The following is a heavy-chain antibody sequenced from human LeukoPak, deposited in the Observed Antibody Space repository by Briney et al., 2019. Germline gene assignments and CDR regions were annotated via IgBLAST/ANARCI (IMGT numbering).Heavy chain of an antibody. J-gene: IGHJ4*02. CDR1: GGSIGGYY. V-gene: IGHV4-4*07. Sequence: PSETLSLTCTVSGGSIGGYYWSWIRQPAGKGLDWIGRIYTSGSSNYNPSLKSRVTMSVDTSTNQFSLNLRSVTAADTAVYYCARGPVIPAAKFDYWGQGTLVTVSS. CDR3: ARGPVIPAAKFDY. D-gene: IGHD2-2*01. CDR2: IYTSGSS.